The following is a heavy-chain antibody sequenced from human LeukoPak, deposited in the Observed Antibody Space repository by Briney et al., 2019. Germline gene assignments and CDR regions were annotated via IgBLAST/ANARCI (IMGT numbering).Heavy chain of an antibody. V-gene: IGHV3-7*05. CDR2: IKQDGSEK. CDR3: ARDPYSSTWSYGMDV. CDR1: GFTFSSYW. J-gene: IGHJ6*02. D-gene: IGHD6-6*01. Sequence: GGSLRLSCAASGFTFSSYWMSWVRQAPGKGLEWVANIKQDGSEKVYVDSVKGRFTISRDNAKNSLFLQMDALRAEDATVYYCARDPYSSTWSYGMDVWGQGTTVTVSS.